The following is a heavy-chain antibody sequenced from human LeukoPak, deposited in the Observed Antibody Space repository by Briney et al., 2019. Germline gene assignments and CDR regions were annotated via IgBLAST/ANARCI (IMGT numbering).Heavy chain of an antibody. CDR1: GYTFTHYF. V-gene: IGHV1-2*02. Sequence: ASLKVSCKASGYTFTHYFAHWVRQAPGQGLQWMGWINPNTGATSYPQKFQGRVTITRDTSISTAYMELRSLRSDDTAIYYCVRDGGSGSPYDFWGQGTLVTVSS. CDR3: VRDGGSGSPYDF. CDR2: INPNTGAT. J-gene: IGHJ4*02. D-gene: IGHD3-10*01.